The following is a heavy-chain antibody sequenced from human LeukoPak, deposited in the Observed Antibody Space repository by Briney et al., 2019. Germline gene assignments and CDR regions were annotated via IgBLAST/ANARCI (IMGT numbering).Heavy chain of an antibody. CDR2: ISGRGSST. CDR3: ARDCGGGSCYSDSFDY. V-gene: IGHV3-23*01. J-gene: IGHJ4*02. Sequence: GGSLRLSCAASGFTVSTYSMNWVPQAPGKGLEWVSGISGRGSSTYYADSVKGRFTISRDTSKNTLYLQMNSLRAADTAVSYCARDCGGGSCYSDSFDYWGQGSLVTVSS. D-gene: IGHD2-15*01. CDR1: GFTVSTYS.